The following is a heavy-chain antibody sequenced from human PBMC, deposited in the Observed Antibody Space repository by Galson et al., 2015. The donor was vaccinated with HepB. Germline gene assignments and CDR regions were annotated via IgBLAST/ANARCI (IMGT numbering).Heavy chain of an antibody. V-gene: IGHV3-23*01. J-gene: IGHJ3*02. D-gene: IGHD2-21*01. Sequence: SLRLSCAASGFTFRRYDMSWVRQAPGKGLEWVSSITSSTGSTFYADSVKGRLTISRDNSKNTLYLQMNSLRAEDTAVYYCTSLWNDAFDIWGQGTMVTVSS. CDR3: TSLWNDAFDI. CDR2: ITSSTGST. CDR1: GFTFRRYD.